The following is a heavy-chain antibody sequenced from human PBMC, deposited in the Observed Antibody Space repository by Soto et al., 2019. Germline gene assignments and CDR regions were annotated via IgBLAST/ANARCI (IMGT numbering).Heavy chain of an antibody. Sequence: QVQLLQSGAEVKKPGASVKVSCNASSYTFSNHGITWVRQTHGQGLEWRGWIGAYNGNTHNTQSLQGRVTMTTDTPTRTAYMELRGLRSYDTAVYSCARGRQLVGYFNYSMYVWGKGTTVTGSS. D-gene: IGHD6-6*01. J-gene: IGHJ6*03. CDR3: ARGRQLVGYFNYSMYV. CDR2: IGAYNGNT. V-gene: IGHV1-18*01. CDR1: SYTFSNHG.